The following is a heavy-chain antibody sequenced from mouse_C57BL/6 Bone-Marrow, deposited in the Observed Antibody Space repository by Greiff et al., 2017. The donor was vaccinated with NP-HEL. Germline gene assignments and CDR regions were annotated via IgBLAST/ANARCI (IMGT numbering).Heavy chain of an antibody. V-gene: IGHV5-12*01. Sequence: EVQVVESGGGLVQPGGSLKLSCAASGFTFSDYYMYWVRQTPEKRLEWVAYISNGGGSTYYPDTVKGRFTISRDNAKNTLYLQMSRLKSEDTAMYYCARHMGRGGNFSWFAYWGQGTLVTVSA. CDR2: ISNGGGST. D-gene: IGHD2-1*01. CDR1: GFTFSDYY. CDR3: ARHMGRGGNFSWFAY. J-gene: IGHJ3*01.